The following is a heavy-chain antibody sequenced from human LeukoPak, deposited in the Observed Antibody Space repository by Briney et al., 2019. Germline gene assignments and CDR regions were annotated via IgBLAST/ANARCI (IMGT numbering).Heavy chain of an antibody. Sequence: GGSLRLSSEGSGFTFSAYAMSWVRQAPGKGLEWVSAISRTSYSIYYADAVRGRFTVSRDNARSVVYLQMNSLRADDSAVYYCARDERRCSDGTNCYPGDYWGQGTLVTVSS. J-gene: IGHJ4*02. V-gene: IGHV3-21*01. D-gene: IGHD2-21*01. CDR2: ISRTSYSI. CDR1: GFTFSAYA. CDR3: ARDERRCSDGTNCYPGDY.